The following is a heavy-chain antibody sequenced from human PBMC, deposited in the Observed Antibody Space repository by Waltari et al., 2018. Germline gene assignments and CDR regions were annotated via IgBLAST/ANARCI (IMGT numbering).Heavy chain of an antibody. J-gene: IGHJ5*02. CDR3: ARGRAARGRGNWFDP. D-gene: IGHD6-6*01. Sequence: QVQLVQSGAEVKKPGASVKVPCKASGYTFTSYDINRVRKAPGQGLEWMGWMNPNSGNTGYAQKFQGRVTITRNTFISTAYMELSRLRAEDTAVYYCARGRAARGRGNWFDPWGQGTLVTVSS. V-gene: IGHV1-8*03. CDR2: MNPNSGNT. CDR1: GYTFTSYD.